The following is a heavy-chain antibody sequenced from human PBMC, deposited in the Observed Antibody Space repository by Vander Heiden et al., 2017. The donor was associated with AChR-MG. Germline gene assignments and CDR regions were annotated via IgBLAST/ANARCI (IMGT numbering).Heavy chain of an antibody. CDR1: GFTFSSYG. D-gene: IGHD7-27*01. Sequence: QVQLVESGGGVVQPGRSLRLSCAASGFTFSSYGMHWVRQAPGKGLEWVAVISYDGSNKYYADSVKGRFTISRDNSKNTLYLQMNSLRAEDTAVYYCAKEGGTGDWDVWGQGTTVTVSS. CDR2: ISYDGSNK. J-gene: IGHJ6*02. CDR3: AKEGGTGDWDV. V-gene: IGHV3-30*18.